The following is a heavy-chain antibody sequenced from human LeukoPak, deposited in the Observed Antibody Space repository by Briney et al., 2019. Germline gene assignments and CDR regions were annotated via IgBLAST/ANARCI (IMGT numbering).Heavy chain of an antibody. CDR2: ISGSGGST. D-gene: IGHD4-17*01. V-gene: IGHV3-23*01. J-gene: IGHJ3*02. CDR1: GFTFSSYA. Sequence: GGSLRLSRAASGFTFSSYAMSWVRQAPGKGLEWVSAISGSGGSTYYADSVKGRFTISRDNSKNTLYLQMNSLRAEDTAVYYCAKDLSQGHGAPLIDAFDIWGQGTMVTVSS. CDR3: AKDLSQGHGAPLIDAFDI.